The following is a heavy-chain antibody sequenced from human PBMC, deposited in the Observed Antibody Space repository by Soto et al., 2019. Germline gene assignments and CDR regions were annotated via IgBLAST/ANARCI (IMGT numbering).Heavy chain of an antibody. V-gene: IGHV3-49*03. CDR3: TRTTDFWSGYGIAFDY. CDR1: GFTFGDYA. D-gene: IGHD3-3*01. CDR2: IRSKAYGGTT. Sequence: PGGSLRLSCTASGFTFGDYAMSWFRQAPGKGLEWVGFIRSKAYGGTTEYAASVKGRFTISRDDSKSIAYLQMNSLKTEDTAVYYCTRTTDFWSGYGIAFDYWGQGTLVTVSS. J-gene: IGHJ4*02.